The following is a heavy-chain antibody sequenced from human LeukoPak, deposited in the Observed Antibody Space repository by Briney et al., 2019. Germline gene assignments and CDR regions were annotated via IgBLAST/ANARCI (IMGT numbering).Heavy chain of an antibody. D-gene: IGHD5-12*01. Sequence: SETLSLTCTVSSGSISSSTYCWGWIRQPPGKGLEWIGDISYNGRTNYTPSLKSRVTISVDTSKNQFSLKLRFVTASDTAVYYCARRDIVATIDYWGQGTLITVSS. V-gene: IGHV4-39*01. CDR1: SGSISSSTYC. CDR3: ARRDIVATIDY. J-gene: IGHJ4*02. CDR2: ISYNGRT.